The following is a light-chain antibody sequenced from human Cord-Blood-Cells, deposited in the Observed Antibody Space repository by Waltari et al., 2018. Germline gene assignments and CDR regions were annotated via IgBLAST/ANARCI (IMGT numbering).Light chain of an antibody. CDR2: SNN. Sequence: QSVLTQPPSASGTPGQRVTISFSGSSSNIGSNTVTWYQQLPGTAPKLLIYSNNQRPSGVPDRFSGSKSGTSASLAISGLQSEDEADYYCAAWDDSLNGVVFGGGTKLTVL. J-gene: IGLJ2*01. CDR1: SSNIGSNT. V-gene: IGLV1-44*01. CDR3: AAWDDSLNGVV.